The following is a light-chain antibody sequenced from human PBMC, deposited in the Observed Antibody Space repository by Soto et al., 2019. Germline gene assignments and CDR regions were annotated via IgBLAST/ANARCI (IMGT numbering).Light chain of an antibody. CDR3: STSSSTSTTWV. Sequence: QSALTQPASVSGSPGQSITISCTGTSSDVGGYNYVSWYQQHPGKAPKLMIYAVSNRPSGVSNRFSGSKSGNTATLTISGLQAEDEADYDCSTSSSTSTTWVFGGGTKLTVL. V-gene: IGLV2-14*01. CDR2: AVS. CDR1: SSDVGGYNY. J-gene: IGLJ3*02.